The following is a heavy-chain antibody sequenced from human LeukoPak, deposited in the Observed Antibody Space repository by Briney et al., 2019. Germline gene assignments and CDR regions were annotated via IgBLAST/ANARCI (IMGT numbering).Heavy chain of an antibody. D-gene: IGHD2-21*02. CDR2: IYPGDSDT. Sequence: GESLKISCKGSGYSFTSYWIGWVRQMPGKGLEWMGIIYPGDSDTRYSPSFQGQVTISADKSISTAYLQWSSLKASDTAMYYCARVCGVDCYMYNYYYGMDVWGQGTTVTVSS. V-gene: IGHV5-51*01. J-gene: IGHJ6*02. CDR3: ARVCGVDCYMYNYYYGMDV. CDR1: GYSFTSYW.